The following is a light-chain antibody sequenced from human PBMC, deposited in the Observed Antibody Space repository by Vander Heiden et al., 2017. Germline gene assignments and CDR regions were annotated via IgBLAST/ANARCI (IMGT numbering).Light chain of an antibody. CDR1: QDIRND. Sequence: AIQMTQSPSSLSASVGDGVTITCRASQDIRNDLGWYQQRPGKAPKLLIYAASSLQSGVPSKLRGSGYGTDFPLTISSLQPEDFETYYCLQDYNYPRTFGKGKRVE. J-gene: IGKJ1*01. V-gene: IGKV1-6*01. CDR3: LQDYNYPRT. CDR2: AAS.